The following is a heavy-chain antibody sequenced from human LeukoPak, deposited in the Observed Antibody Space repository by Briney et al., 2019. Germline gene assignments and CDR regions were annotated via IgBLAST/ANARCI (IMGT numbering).Heavy chain of an antibody. V-gene: IGHV1-3*01. J-gene: IGHJ4*02. D-gene: IGHD3-9*01. CDR3: ARGYYDLLTGHVVTYYFDY. CDR2: INAGNGKT. CDR1: GYTFTNYA. Sequence: ASVKVSFTASGYTFTNYAVHWVRQAPGQRLEWMGWINAGNGKTNYSQRFQGRVTLTRDTSASTVYMELRSLRSGDTAVYYCARGYYDLLTGHVVTYYFDYWGQGTLVTVSS.